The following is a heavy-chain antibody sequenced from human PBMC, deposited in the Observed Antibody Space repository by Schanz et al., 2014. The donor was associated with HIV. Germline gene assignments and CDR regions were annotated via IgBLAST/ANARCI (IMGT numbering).Heavy chain of an antibody. CDR1: AFPFSNHA. J-gene: IGHJ6*02. CDR3: ARDKGDNWAGYYYYYGMDV. Sequence: EVQLLESGGGLVQPGGSLRLSCAASAFPFSNHAMSWVRQAPGKGLEWVSGISISGETTFYADSVKGRFTISRDNAKNSLYLQMNSLRAEDTAVYYCARDKGDNWAGYYYYYGMDVWGQGTTVIVSS. V-gene: IGHV3-23*01. D-gene: IGHD1-20*01. CDR2: ISISGETT.